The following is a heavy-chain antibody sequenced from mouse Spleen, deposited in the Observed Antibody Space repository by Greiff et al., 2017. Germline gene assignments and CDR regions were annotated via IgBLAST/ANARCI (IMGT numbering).Heavy chain of an antibody. CDR2: ISSGGSYT. D-gene: IGHD4-1*02. Sequence: EVQLVESGGGLVKPGGSLKLSCAASGFTFSSYAMSWVRQTPEKRLEWVATISSGGSYTYYPDSVKGRFTISRDNAKNTLYLQMSSLRSEDTAMYYCARHPTGTRGFAYWGQGTLVTVSA. CDR3: ARHPTGTRGFAY. J-gene: IGHJ3*01. CDR1: GFTFSSYA. V-gene: IGHV5-9-3*01.